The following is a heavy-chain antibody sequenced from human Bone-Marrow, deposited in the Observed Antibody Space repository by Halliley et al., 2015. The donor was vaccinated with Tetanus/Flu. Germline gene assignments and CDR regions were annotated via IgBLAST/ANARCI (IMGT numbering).Heavy chain of an antibody. CDR3: ARDDGSYYDSSGMDV. V-gene: IGHV3-21*01. CDR2: MTTSSSYI. Sequence: SLRLSCAASGFTFSRYAMHWVRQAPGRGLEWVSSMTTSSSYIYYAASVKGRFTVSRDNAWQSVHLQMNSLSAEDTAVYYCARDDGSYYDSSGMDVWGQGTTVTVSS. J-gene: IGHJ6*02. CDR1: GFTFSRYA. D-gene: IGHD3-22*01.